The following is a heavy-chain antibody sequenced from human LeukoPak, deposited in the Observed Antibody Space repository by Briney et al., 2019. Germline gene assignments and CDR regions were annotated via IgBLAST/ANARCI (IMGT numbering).Heavy chain of an antibody. Sequence: EGSLRLSCAASGLTFDDYDMSWVRQVPGKGLEWVSGITWNGDKTGYADSVKGRFAISRDNTKNSLYLQMSSLRAEDTALYYCARDPFCSSTAGCYFEDWFDPWGPGTLVTVSS. D-gene: IGHD2-2*01. CDR2: ITWNGDKT. J-gene: IGHJ5*02. CDR3: ARDPFCSSTAGCYFEDWFDP. CDR1: GLTFDDYD. V-gene: IGHV3-20*04.